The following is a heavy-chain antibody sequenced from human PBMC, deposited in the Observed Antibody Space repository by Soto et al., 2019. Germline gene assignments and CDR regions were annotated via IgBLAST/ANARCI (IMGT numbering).Heavy chain of an antibody. Sequence: PGGSLRLCCAASGVTCSSDNMDWVRQATAKAMERVTDISSSSSSTYYADSVKGRFTISRDNSKNTQYLQVSSLRAKDLAVYYCEKDIDDPDAFDIWSQGTIVTGSS. CDR2: ISSSSSST. CDR3: EKDIDDPDAFDI. J-gene: IGHJ3*02. V-gene: IGHV3-64D*08. D-gene: IGHD1-1*01. CDR1: GVTCSSDN.